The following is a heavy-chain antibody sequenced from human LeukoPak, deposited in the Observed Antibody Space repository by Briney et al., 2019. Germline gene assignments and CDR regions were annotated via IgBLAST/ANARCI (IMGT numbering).Heavy chain of an antibody. CDR3: ARVMAYDSSGYRYYFDY. CDR1: GYTFTSYG. J-gene: IGHJ4*02. D-gene: IGHD3-22*01. Sequence: GASVKVSCKASGYTFTSYGISWVRQAPGQGLEWMGWISAYNGNTNYAQKLQGRVTMTTDTPMSTAYMELRSLRSDDTAVYYCARVMAYDSSGYRYYFDYWGQGTLVTVSS. V-gene: IGHV1-18*01. CDR2: ISAYNGNT.